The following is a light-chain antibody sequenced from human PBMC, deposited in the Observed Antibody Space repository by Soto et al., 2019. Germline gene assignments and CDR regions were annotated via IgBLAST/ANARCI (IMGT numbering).Light chain of an antibody. V-gene: IGLV2-11*01. CDR3: CSYAGSYTVYV. Sequence: ALTQPRSVSGSPGQSVTISCTGTSSDVGGYNYVSWYQQHPGKAPKLMIYDVSKRPSGVPDRFSGSKSGNTASLTISGLQAEDEADYCCCSYAGSYTVYVFGTGTKVTVL. CDR1: SSDVGGYNY. CDR2: DVS. J-gene: IGLJ1*01.